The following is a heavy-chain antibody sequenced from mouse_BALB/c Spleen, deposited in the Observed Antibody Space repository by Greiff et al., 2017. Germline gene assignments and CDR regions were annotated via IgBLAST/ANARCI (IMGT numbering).Heavy chain of an antibody. Sequence: EVKLMESGGGLVQPGGSLRLSCATSGFTFTDYYMSWVRQPPGKALEWLGFIRNKANGYTTEYSASVKGRFTISRDNSQSILYLQMNTLRAEDSATYYCARVRYDDYLLFDYWGQGTTLTVSS. D-gene: IGHD2-13*01. CDR3: ARVRYDDYLLFDY. V-gene: IGHV7-3*02. CDR2: IRNKANGYTT. CDR1: GFTFTDYY. J-gene: IGHJ2*01.